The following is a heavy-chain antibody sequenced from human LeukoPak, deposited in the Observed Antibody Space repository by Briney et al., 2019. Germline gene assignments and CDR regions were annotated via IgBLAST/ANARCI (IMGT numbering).Heavy chain of an antibody. V-gene: IGHV1-69*05. CDR2: IIPIFGTA. D-gene: IGHD2-2*01. CDR3: ARSGGIVVVPAAPYWFDP. J-gene: IGHJ5*02. Sequence: ASVKVSCKASGGTFSSYAISWVRQAPGQGLEWMGGIIPIFGTANYAQKFQGRVTITTDESTSTAYMELSSLRSEDTAVYYCARSGGIVVVPAAPYWFDPWGQGTLVTVSS. CDR1: GGTFSSYA.